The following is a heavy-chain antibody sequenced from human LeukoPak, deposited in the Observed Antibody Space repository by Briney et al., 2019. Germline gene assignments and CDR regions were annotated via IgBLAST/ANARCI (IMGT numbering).Heavy chain of an antibody. V-gene: IGHV1-69*04. CDR3: AREGLVIRAAFDI. Sequence: SVRVSCKASGGTFSSYTISWVRQAPGQGLEWMGRIIPILGIANYAQKFQGRVTITADKSTSTAYMELSSLRSEDTAVYYCAREGLVIRAAFDIWGQGTMVTVSS. D-gene: IGHD2/OR15-2a*01. CDR2: IIPILGIA. CDR1: GGTFSSYT. J-gene: IGHJ3*02.